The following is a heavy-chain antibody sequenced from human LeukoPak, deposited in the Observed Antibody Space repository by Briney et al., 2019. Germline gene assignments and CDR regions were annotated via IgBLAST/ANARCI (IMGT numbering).Heavy chain of an antibody. J-gene: IGHJ4*02. D-gene: IGHD3-3*01. Sequence: GGSLTLSCEDSGSTFRSYEMNWVRQAPGKGLEWIAYLSSSGSAFSYADSVKGRFTIARDNAKNSVYLEMNSLRADDTAVYYCARSARLMKGVVEVTALDDWGQGTLATVSS. CDR2: LSSSGSAF. V-gene: IGHV3-48*03. CDR3: ARSARLMKGVVEVTALDD. CDR1: GSTFRSYE.